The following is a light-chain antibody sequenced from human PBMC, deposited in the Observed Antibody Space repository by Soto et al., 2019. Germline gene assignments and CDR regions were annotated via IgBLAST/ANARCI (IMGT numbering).Light chain of an antibody. CDR3: SSNTGSSTHV. Sequence: QFALTQPASLAWIPGDSITISYTGTSSDVGGYNYLSWYQQHPGKAPNLMIYDVSNRPSVVSNRFSGSKSGNTASLTISGLQTEDECDHYCSSNTGSSTHVFGAGTKVTAL. V-gene: IGLV2-14*03. J-gene: IGLJ1*01. CDR2: DVS. CDR1: SSDVGGYNY.